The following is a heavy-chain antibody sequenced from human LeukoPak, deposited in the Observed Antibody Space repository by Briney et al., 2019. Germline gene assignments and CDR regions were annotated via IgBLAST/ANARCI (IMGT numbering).Heavy chain of an antibody. J-gene: IGHJ4*02. D-gene: IGHD4-11*01. CDR3: AREFDSKGRFDW. Sequence: GGSLTLSCTAPESVFSRHTMNWVRQAPGKGLEWVSSIGSGSDYIKYADSVKGRFSISRDNAKSSLFLQMNSLRDEDTGIYYCAREFDSKGRFDWWGQGTPVTVSA. V-gene: IGHV3-21*01. CDR1: ESVFSRHT. CDR2: IGSGSDYI.